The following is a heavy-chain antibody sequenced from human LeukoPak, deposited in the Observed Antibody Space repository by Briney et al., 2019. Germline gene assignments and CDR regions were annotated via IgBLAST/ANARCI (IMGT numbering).Heavy chain of an antibody. CDR2: ISYDGSNK. CDR1: GFTFSSYA. Sequence: GGSLRLSCAASGFTFSSYAMHWVRQAPGKGLEWVAVISYDGSNKYYADSVKGRFTISRDNSKNTLYLQMNSLRAEDTAVYYCAKGSVMITFGGTDYFDYWGQGTLVTVSS. J-gene: IGHJ4*02. D-gene: IGHD3-16*01. CDR3: AKGSVMITFGGTDYFDY. V-gene: IGHV3-30*04.